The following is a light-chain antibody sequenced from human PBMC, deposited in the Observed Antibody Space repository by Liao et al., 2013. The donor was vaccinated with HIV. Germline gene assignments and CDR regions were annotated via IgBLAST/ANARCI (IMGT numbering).Light chain of an antibody. CDR3: QAWDSNTAYV. V-gene: IGLV3-1*01. J-gene: IGLJ1*01. CDR1: KLGDEY. Sequence: SYELTQPPSVSVSPGQTASITCSGDKLGDEYASWYQQKPGQSPVLVIYQDAKRPSGIPDRFSGSNSGNTATLTISGTQPMDEADYYCQAWDSNTAYVFGTGTKVSVL. CDR2: QDA.